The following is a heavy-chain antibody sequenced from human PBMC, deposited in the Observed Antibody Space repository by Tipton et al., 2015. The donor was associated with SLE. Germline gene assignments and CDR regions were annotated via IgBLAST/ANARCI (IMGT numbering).Heavy chain of an antibody. Sequence: TLSLTCTVSGETISDHYWSWIRQPPGKGLEWIGYISYSGSTNYSPSLKSRVSISLDTSKKQFSLTLGSVIAADTAIYYCARNIAAVSSYYYYGLDVWGQGTTVTVSS. D-gene: IGHD6-13*01. CDR2: ISYSGST. CDR3: ARNIAAVSSYYYYGLDV. J-gene: IGHJ6*02. CDR1: GETISDHY. V-gene: IGHV4-59*08.